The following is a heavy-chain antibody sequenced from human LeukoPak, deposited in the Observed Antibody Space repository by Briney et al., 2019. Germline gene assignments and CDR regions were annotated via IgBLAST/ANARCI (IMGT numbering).Heavy chain of an antibody. CDR1: GFTFSNAW. CDR2: IKSKTDGGTA. J-gene: IGHJ4*02. Sequence: GGSLRLSCAASGFTFSNAWMNWVRQAPGKGLEWVGRIKSKTDGGTADYAAPVKGRFTISRDDSKNTLYLQMNSLKTEDTAVYYCTARYYYDSSGYYYPFDYWGQGTLVTVSS. D-gene: IGHD3-22*01. V-gene: IGHV3-15*07. CDR3: TARYYYDSSGYYYPFDY.